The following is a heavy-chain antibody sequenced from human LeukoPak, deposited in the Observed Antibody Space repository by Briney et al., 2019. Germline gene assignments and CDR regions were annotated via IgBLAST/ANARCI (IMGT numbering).Heavy chain of an antibody. CDR2: ISGSGGST. D-gene: IGHD3-3*01. CDR3: AKAAYYDFWSGYFFGY. Sequence: GGSLRLSCAASGFTFSSYAMSWVRQAPGKGLEWVSAISGSGGSTYYADSVKGRFTISRDNSKNTLYLQMNSLRAEDTAVYYCAKAAYYDFWSGYFFGYWGQGTLVTVSS. J-gene: IGHJ4*02. V-gene: IGHV3-23*01. CDR1: GFTFSSYA.